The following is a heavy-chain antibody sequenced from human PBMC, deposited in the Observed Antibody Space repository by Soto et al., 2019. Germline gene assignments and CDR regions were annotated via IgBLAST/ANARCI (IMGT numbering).Heavy chain of an antibody. V-gene: IGHV4-34*01. CDR1: GGSFSGYY. CDR3: ARGRPGIAAAGTLLNWFDP. D-gene: IGHD6-13*01. Sequence: SETLSLTCAVYGGSFSGYYWSWIRQPPGKGLEWIGEINHSGSTNYNPSLKSRVTISVDTSKNQFSLKLSSVTAADTAVYYYARGRPGIAAAGTLLNWFDPWGQGTLVTVSS. J-gene: IGHJ5*02. CDR2: INHSGST.